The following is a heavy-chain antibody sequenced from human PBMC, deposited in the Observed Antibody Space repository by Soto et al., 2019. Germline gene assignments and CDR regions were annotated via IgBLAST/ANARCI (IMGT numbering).Heavy chain of an antibody. V-gene: IGHV3-13*01. D-gene: IGHD2-15*01. CDR1: GFTFSSYD. CDR3: ARGAPDPPLGGLFYGMDV. CDR2: IGTAGDT. J-gene: IGHJ6*02. Sequence: PGGSLRLSCAASGFTFSSYDMHWVRQAIGKGLELVSAIGTAGDTYYPGSVKGRFTISRENAKNSLYLQMNSLRAGDTAVYYCARGAPDPPLGGLFYGMDVWGQGTTVTVSS.